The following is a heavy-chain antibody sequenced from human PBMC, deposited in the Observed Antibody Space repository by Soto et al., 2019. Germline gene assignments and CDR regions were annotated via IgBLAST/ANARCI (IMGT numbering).Heavy chain of an antibody. D-gene: IGHD2-2*01. CDR1: GCSISSYY. CDR3: ARHPKLVVPAAMFVNYYYYMDV. J-gene: IGHJ6*03. V-gene: IGHV4-39*01. Sequence: SETLSLTCTVSGCSISSYYWSWIRQPPGKGLEWIGSIYYSGSTYYNPSLKSRVTISVDTSKNQFSLKLSSVTAADTAVYYCARHPKLVVPAAMFVNYYYYMDVWGKGTTVTVSS. CDR2: IYYSGST.